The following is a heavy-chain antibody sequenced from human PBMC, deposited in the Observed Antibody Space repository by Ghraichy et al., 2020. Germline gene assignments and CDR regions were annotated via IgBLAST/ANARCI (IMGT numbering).Heavy chain of an antibody. Sequence: GGSLRLSCKASGFIFSKSWMSWVRLSPERGLEWVANINDDGKETCYVDSLRGRFTISRDNDKNSLFLQITRLGVDDTAIYYCARDPKHGALYYWGQGTLVAVST. J-gene: IGHJ4*02. D-gene: IGHD3-10*01. CDR1: GFIFSKSW. CDR2: INDDGKET. V-gene: IGHV3-7*03. CDR3: ARDPKHGALYY.